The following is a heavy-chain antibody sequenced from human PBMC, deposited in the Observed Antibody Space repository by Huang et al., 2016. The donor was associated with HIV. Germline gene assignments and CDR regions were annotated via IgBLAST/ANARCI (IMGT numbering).Heavy chain of an antibody. CDR1: GYTFNGYW. CDR3: ARQGVGDFVVEPTGLGAFDI. Sequence: EVQLVQSGAVVKKPGESLKISCKGSGYTFNGYWIGWVRQMPGKGLGWRGFSYPGDSDTTYSPSFQGQVTISADKSSSTAYLQWSGLKASDTAMYYCARQGVGDFVVEPTGLGAFDIWGQGTMVTVSS. CDR2: SYPGDSDT. D-gene: IGHD2-2*01. J-gene: IGHJ3*02. V-gene: IGHV5-51*01.